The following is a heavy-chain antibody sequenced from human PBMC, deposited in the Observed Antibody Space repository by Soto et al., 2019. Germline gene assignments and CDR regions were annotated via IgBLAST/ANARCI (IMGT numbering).Heavy chain of an antibody. CDR1: GYTLTELS. CDR3: ATKGRWYVGYYYYGMDV. CDR2: FDPEDGET. D-gene: IGHD6-13*01. J-gene: IGHJ6*02. V-gene: IGHV1-24*01. Sequence: GASVKVSCKVSGYTLTELSMHWVRQAPGKGLEWKGGFDPEDGETIYAQKFQGRVTMTEDTSTDTAYMEMSSLRSEDTSVYYCATKGRWYVGYYYYGMDVWGQGTTVTVSS.